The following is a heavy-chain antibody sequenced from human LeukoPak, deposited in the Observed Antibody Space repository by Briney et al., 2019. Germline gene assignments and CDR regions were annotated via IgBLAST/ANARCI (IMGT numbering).Heavy chain of an antibody. V-gene: IGHV4-39*01. CDR3: ASIVATITGAFDI. J-gene: IGHJ3*02. CDR2: MYYSGST. CDR1: GGSISSSSYY. D-gene: IGHD5-12*01. Sequence: PSETLSLTCTVSGGSISSSSYYCGWIRQPPGKGLEWIGSMYYSGSTYHNPSLKSRVTISVDTSKNQFSLKLNSVTAADTAVYYCASIVATITGAFDIWGQGTMVTVSS.